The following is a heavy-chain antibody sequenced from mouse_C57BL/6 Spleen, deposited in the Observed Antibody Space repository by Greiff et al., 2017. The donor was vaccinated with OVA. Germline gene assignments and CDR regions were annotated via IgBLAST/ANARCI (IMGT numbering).Heavy chain of an antibody. CDR3: AREDYPGAMDY. V-gene: IGHV3-6*01. D-gene: IGHD2-4*01. J-gene: IGHJ4*01. Sequence: EVQLKESGPGLVKPSQSLSLTCSVTGYSITSGYYWNWIRQFPGNKLEWMGYISYDGSNNYNPSLKNRISITRDTSKNQFFLKLNSVTTEDTATYYCAREDYPGAMDYWGQGTSVTVSS. CDR1: GYSITSGYY. CDR2: ISYDGSN.